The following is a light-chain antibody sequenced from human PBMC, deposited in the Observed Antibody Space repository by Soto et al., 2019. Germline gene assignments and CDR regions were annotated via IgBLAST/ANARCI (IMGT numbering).Light chain of an antibody. J-gene: IGKJ5*01. V-gene: IGKV3-20*01. CDR1: QSVSSAY. Sequence: EIVLTQSPGTLSLSPGERATLSCRASQSVSSAYLAWYQQKPGQAPRLLISGASSRATGIPDRFSGSGSGTDFSLTISGLEPEDFAVYYCQQYGGSVPITFGQGTRLHIK. CDR3: QQYGGSVPIT. CDR2: GAS.